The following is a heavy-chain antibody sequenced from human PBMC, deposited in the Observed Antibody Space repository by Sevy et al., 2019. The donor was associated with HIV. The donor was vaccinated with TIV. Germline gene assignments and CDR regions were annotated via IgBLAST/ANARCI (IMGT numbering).Heavy chain of an antibody. Sequence: SETLSLTCTVSGVSISSYYWSWIRQPPGKGLEWIGYIYYSGNTNYNPSLKSRVTISVDTSKNQFSLKLSSVNAADTAVYYCGRFTRSGESLNDWYFDLWGRGTLVTVSS. CDR2: IYYSGNT. V-gene: IGHV4-59*01. J-gene: IGHJ2*01. CDR3: GRFTRSGESLNDWYFDL. CDR1: GVSISSYY. D-gene: IGHD3-10*02.